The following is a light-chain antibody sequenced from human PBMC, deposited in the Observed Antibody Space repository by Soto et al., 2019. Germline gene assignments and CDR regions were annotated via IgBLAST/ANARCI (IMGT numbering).Light chain of an antibody. CDR3: QQYRNWPRT. V-gene: IGKV3-15*01. CDR2: GAS. Sequence: EIVLTQSPATLSLSPGERATLSCRASQSVDSNLAWYQQKPGQAPRLVIYGASTRATDMPGRFSGRGSGTEFTLTINNLQSEDFAVYYCQQYRNWPRTFGQGTKVDIK. CDR1: QSVDSN. J-gene: IGKJ1*01.